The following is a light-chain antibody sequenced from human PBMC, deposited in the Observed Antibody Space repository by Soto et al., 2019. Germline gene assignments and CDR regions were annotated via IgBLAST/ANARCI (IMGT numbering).Light chain of an antibody. V-gene: IGLV2-14*01. J-gene: IGLJ1*01. CDR3: SSYTSSSTYV. Sequence: QSALTQPPSVSGSPGQSITISCTGTSSDVGGYNYVSWYQQHPGKAPKLMIYEVSNRPSGVSNRFSGSKSANTASLTISGLQAEDEADYYCSSYTSSSTYVFGTGTKLTVL. CDR1: SSDVGGYNY. CDR2: EVS.